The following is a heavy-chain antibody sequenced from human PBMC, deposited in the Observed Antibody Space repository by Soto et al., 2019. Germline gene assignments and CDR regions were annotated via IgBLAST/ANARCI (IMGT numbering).Heavy chain of an antibody. V-gene: IGHV1-2*04. Sequence: QVQLVQSGAEVKKPGASVKVSCKASGYTFTGYYMHWVRQAPGQGLEWMGWINPNSGGTNYAQKFQGWVTMTRDTSISTAYMELSRLRSDDTAVYYCARVGFPYSGGYRPHFDYWGQGTLVTVSS. D-gene: IGHD1-26*01. J-gene: IGHJ4*02. CDR1: GYTFTGYY. CDR3: ARVGFPYSGGYRPHFDY. CDR2: INPNSGGT.